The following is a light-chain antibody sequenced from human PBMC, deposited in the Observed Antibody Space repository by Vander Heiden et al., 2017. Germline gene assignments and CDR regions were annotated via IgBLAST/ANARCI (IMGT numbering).Light chain of an antibody. J-gene: IGKJ4*01. CDR3: QESYRDLA. V-gene: IGKV1-39*01. CDR2: AAS. Sequence: DLQITQSPSSLSASAGDRVTITCRASQTIRNYLNWYQQKPGTAPKLLIYAASSVQSGVPIRFSGAGSGTDFTLTISGLQPEDFATYVWQESYRDLAFGGGTKVEI. CDR1: QTIRNY.